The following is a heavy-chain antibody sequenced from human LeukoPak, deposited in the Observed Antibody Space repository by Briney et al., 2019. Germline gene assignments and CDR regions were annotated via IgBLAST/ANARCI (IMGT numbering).Heavy chain of an antibody. CDR1: GGSFSGYY. CDR2: INHSGST. J-gene: IGHJ4*02. Sequence: SETLSLTCAVYGGSFSGYYWSWIRQPPGKGLEWIEEINHSGSTNYNPSLKSRVTISVDTSKNQFSLKLSSVTAADTAVYYCARGMNRIPAQDIVVVPAAWLDYWGQGTLVTVSS. V-gene: IGHV4-34*01. D-gene: IGHD2-2*01. CDR3: ARGMNRIPAQDIVVVPAAWLDY.